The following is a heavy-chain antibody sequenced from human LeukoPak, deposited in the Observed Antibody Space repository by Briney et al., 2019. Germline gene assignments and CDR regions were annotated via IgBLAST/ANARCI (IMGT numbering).Heavy chain of an antibody. V-gene: IGHV3-21*01. Sequence: GGSLRLSCAASGFTFSTYNMNWVRQAPGKGLEWVSSITSGSNYIYYAHSVKGRFTTPRDNAKKSLYLQMDSLRAEDTAVYYCASLYGDATSLDFWGQGTLVTVSS. CDR1: GFTFSTYN. D-gene: IGHD4-17*01. J-gene: IGHJ4*02. CDR2: ITSGSNYI. CDR3: ASLYGDATSLDF.